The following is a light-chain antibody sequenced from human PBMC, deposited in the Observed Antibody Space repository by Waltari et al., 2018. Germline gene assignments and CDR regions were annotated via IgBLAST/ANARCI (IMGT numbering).Light chain of an antibody. CDR2: KAS. CDR1: QSIRIW. Sequence: DVQMTQSHSTLSASVGDRVNITCRASQSIRIWLAWYQQKPGKAPKLLIYKASTLQSWVPSRFSGSESGTEFILTISSLQPDDFATYYCQQYNSYPWTFGQGTKVEIK. J-gene: IGKJ1*01. CDR3: QQYNSYPWT. V-gene: IGKV1-5*03.